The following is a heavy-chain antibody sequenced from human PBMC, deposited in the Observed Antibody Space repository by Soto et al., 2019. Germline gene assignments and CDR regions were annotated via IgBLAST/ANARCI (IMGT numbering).Heavy chain of an antibody. D-gene: IGHD5-18*01. CDR3: ARSGYSYGPNPLLY. V-gene: IGHV4-31*03. CDR1: GGSISSGGYY. Sequence: QVQLQESGPGLVKPSQTLSLTCTVSGGSISSGGYYWSWIRQHPGKGLEWIGYIYYSGSTYYNPSRKRRVTLSVDTSKNQFSLKLSSVTAADTAVYYCARSGYSYGPNPLLYWGQGTLVTVSS. J-gene: IGHJ4*02. CDR2: IYYSGST.